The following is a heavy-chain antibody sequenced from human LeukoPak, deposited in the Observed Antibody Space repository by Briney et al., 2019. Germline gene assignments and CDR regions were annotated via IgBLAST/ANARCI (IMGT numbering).Heavy chain of an antibody. V-gene: IGHV3-49*04. CDR3: TRGVKTYYYDSSGYYFDY. D-gene: IGHD3-22*01. Sequence: GGSLTLSCAASGLTFSTYYMNWVRQAPGKGLEWVGFIRSKAYGGTTEYAASVKGRFTISRDDSKSIAYLQMNSLKTEDTALYYCTRGVKTYYYDSSGYYFDYWGQGTLVTVSS. J-gene: IGHJ4*02. CDR1: GLTFSTYY. CDR2: IRSKAYGGTT.